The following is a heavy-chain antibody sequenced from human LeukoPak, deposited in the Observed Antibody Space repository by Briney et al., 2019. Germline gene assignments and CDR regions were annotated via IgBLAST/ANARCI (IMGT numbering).Heavy chain of an antibody. J-gene: IGHJ4*02. CDR2: ISSSSSTI. CDR3: ARDTDVEMATIWFDY. D-gene: IGHD5-12*01. CDR1: GFTFSSYW. Sequence: PGGSLRLSCAASGFTFSSYWMSWVRQAPGKGLEWVSYISSSSSTIYYADSVKGRFTISRDNAKNSLYLQMNSLRDEDTAVYYCARDTDVEMATIWFDYWGQGTLVTVSS. V-gene: IGHV3-48*02.